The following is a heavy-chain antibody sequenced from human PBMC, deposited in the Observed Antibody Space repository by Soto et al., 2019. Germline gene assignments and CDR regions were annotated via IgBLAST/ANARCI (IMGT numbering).Heavy chain of an antibody. CDR2: IIPILGIA. J-gene: IGHJ5*02. V-gene: IGHV1-69*08. D-gene: IGHD3-10*01. CDR3: ARDGGHLAFNYYGSGGNWFDP. Sequence: QVQLVQSGAEVKKPGSSVKVSCKASGGTFSSYTISWVRQAPGQGLEWMGRIIPILGIANYAQKFQGRVTIAADKSTSTAYMELSSLRSEDTGVYYCARDGGHLAFNYYGSGGNWFDPWGQGTLVTVSS. CDR1: GGTFSSYT.